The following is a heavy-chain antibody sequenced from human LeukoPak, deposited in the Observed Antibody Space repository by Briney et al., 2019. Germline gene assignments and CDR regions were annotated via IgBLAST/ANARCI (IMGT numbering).Heavy chain of an antibody. Sequence: SETLSLTCTVSGGSIGSSSYYRGWIRQPPGKGLEWIGSIYYSGSTYYNPSLKSRVTISVDTSKNQFSLKLSSVTAADTAVYYCARPAESGGSYKYYFDYWGQGTLVTVSS. CDR1: GGSIGSSSYY. V-gene: IGHV4-39*01. J-gene: IGHJ4*02. CDR2: IYYSGST. CDR3: ARPAESGGSYKYYFDY. D-gene: IGHD2-15*01.